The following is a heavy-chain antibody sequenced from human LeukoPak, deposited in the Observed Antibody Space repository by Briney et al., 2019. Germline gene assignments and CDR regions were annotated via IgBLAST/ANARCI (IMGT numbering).Heavy chain of an antibody. D-gene: IGHD6-19*01. V-gene: IGHV5-51*01. J-gene: IGHJ5*02. Sequence: GGSLKISCKGFGYSFTSYWIGWVRQMPGKGLEWMGIIYPGDSDTRYSPSFQGQVTISADKSISTAYLQWSSLKASDTAMYYCARGGIAVANSNWFDPWGQGTLVTVSS. CDR1: GYSFTSYW. CDR2: IYPGDSDT. CDR3: ARGGIAVANSNWFDP.